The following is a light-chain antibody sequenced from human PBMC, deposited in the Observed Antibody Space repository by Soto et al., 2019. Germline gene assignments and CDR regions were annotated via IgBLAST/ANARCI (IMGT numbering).Light chain of an antibody. V-gene: IGKV3-15*01. Sequence: EIVMTQSPATLSVSPGERATLSCRASQSISSNLAWYRQKPGQAPRLLIYGASTRATGIPARFSGSGSGTECTLTISSLQSEDFAVYYCQQYNNWPPRYTFGQGTKLEI. CDR1: QSISSN. J-gene: IGKJ2*01. CDR3: QQYNNWPPRYT. CDR2: GAS.